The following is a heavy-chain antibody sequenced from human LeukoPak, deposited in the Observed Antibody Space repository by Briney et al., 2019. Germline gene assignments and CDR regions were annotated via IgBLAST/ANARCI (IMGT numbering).Heavy chain of an antibody. CDR1: GLTFGDTW. CDR3: ATSYDMGWLIGY. D-gene: IGHD3/OR15-3a*01. CDR2: IKQDGSEK. V-gene: IGHV3-7*03. Sequence: GGSLRLSCAASGLTFGDTWMNWVRQVPGQGLEWVANIKQDGSEKFYVASVKGRFTISRDNGKSSLYLRMNSLRAEDTALYYCATSYDMGWLIGYWGQGTLVTVSS. J-gene: IGHJ4*02.